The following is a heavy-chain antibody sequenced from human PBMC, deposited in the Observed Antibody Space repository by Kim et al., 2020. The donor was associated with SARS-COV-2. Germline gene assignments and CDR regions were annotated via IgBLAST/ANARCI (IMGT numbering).Heavy chain of an antibody. D-gene: IGHD2-2*03. CDR3: TTGFSDTWHDHR. J-gene: IGHJ4*02. CDR2: S. V-gene: IGHV3-15*01. Sequence: SDYAAPVRDRFAISRDDSRNTLYLQMNGLRAEDTAIYYCTTGFSDTWHDHRWGQGTLVTVSS.